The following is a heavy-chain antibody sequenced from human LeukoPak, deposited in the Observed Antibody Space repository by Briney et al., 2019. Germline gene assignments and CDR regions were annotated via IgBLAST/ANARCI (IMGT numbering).Heavy chain of an antibody. V-gene: IGHV3-23*01. D-gene: IGHD3-16*01. CDR1: EFTFSHYA. Sequence: GGSLRLSCAASEFTFSHYAMSWFRQAPGKGLEWVSAISGSGGTTYYADSVKGRFTISRDNSKDTLYLQMNSLRAADTAVYYCAKTPGVMITHIFDYWGQGTLVTVSS. J-gene: IGHJ4*02. CDR3: AKTPGVMITHIFDY. CDR2: ISGSGGTT.